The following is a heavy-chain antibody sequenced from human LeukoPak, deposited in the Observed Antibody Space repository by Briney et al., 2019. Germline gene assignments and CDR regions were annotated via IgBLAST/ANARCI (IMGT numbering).Heavy chain of an antibody. V-gene: IGHV4-59*01. CDR2: IYYSGST. D-gene: IGHD3-10*01. CDR3: ARDWVGSGNYGMDV. Sequence: SEALSLTCIGSVGSISSYYWSGIRQPPGKGREGVGYIYYSGSTNYNPSLKSRVTISVDTSKNQFSLELSSVTAADTAVYYCARDWVGSGNYGMDVWGQGPTVTVSS. CDR1: VGSISSYY. J-gene: IGHJ6*02.